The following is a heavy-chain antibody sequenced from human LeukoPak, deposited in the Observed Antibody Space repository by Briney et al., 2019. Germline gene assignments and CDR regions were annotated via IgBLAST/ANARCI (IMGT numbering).Heavy chain of an antibody. J-gene: IGHJ4*02. Sequence: ASVKVSCKASGYTFTSYGISWVRQAPGQGLEWMGWISAYNGNTNYAQKLQGRVTMTTDTSTSTVYMELSSLRSEDTAVYYCASDGGPLTGAWYYFDYWGQGTLVTVSS. D-gene: IGHD7-27*01. CDR1: GYTFTSYG. V-gene: IGHV1-18*01. CDR3: ASDGGPLTGAWYYFDY. CDR2: ISAYNGNT.